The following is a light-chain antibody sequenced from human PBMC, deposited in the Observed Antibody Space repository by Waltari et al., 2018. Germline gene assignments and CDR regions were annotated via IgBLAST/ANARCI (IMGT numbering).Light chain of an antibody. V-gene: IGKV3-11*01. Sequence: EMLLTQSPATLSLSPGERATLSCRASQSVGIYLAWYQHKPGQAPRLLIHDASNRVTGTPARFSGSGSVTDFSLTISSLEPEDFAVYYCQQRAAWPLSFGGGTKVEIK. CDR3: QQRAAWPLS. CDR2: DAS. J-gene: IGKJ4*01. CDR1: QSVGIY.